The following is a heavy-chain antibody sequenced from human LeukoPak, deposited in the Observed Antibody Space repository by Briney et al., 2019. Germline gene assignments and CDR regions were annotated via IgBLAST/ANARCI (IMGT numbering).Heavy chain of an antibody. D-gene: IGHD4-23*01. CDR3: ARWSYSDDAFDI. J-gene: IGHJ3*02. CDR2: IYYSGST. Sequence: NPSETLSLTCTVSGGSISSSSYYWGWIRQPPGKGLEWIGSIYYSGSTYYNPSLKSRVTISVDTSKNQFSLKLSSVTAADTAVYYCARWSYSDDAFDIWGQGTMVTVSS. V-gene: IGHV4-39*01. CDR1: GGSISSSSYY.